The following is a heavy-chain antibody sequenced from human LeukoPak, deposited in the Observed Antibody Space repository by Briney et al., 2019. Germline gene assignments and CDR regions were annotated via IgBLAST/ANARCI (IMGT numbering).Heavy chain of an antibody. J-gene: IGHJ3*02. CDR1: GYTFTSYG. D-gene: IGHD1-7*01. CDR3: ARAPIRLELLRGAFDI. CDR2: ISAYNGNT. Sequence: ASVKVSCKASGYTFTSYGISWVRQAPGQGLEWMGWISAYNGNTNYAQKLQGRVTMTTDTSTSTAYMELRSLRSDDTAVYYCARAPIRLELLRGAFDIWGQGTMVTVSS. V-gene: IGHV1-18*01.